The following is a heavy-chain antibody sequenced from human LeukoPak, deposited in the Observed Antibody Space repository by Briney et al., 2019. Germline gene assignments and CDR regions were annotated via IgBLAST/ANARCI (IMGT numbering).Heavy chain of an antibody. CDR2: INHSGST. Sequence: SETLSLTCAVYGGSFSGYYWSWIRQPLGKGLEWIGEINHSGSTNYNPSLKSRVTISVDTSKNQFSLKLSSVTAADTAVYYCAGIATGFNWFDPWGQGTLVTVSS. J-gene: IGHJ5*02. CDR3: AGIATGFNWFDP. V-gene: IGHV4-34*01. D-gene: IGHD6-13*01. CDR1: GGSFSGYY.